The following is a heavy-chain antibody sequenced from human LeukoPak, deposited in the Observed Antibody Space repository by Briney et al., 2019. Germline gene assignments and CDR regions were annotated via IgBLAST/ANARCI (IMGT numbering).Heavy chain of an antibody. Sequence: PGGSLRLSCAASGFTFSSYSMNWVRQAPGQGLEWVAVIWYDGSNKYYADPVKGRFTISRDNSKSTVYLQMNSLRAEDTAVYYCARGYFSSSGRGMDVWGQGTTVTVSS. CDR1: GFTFSSYS. D-gene: IGHD6-13*01. J-gene: IGHJ6*02. V-gene: IGHV3-33*08. CDR2: IWYDGSNK. CDR3: ARGYFSSSGRGMDV.